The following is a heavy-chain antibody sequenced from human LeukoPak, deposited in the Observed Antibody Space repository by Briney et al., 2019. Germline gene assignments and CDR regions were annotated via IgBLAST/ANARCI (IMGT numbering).Heavy chain of an antibody. D-gene: IGHD6-6*01. J-gene: IGHJ5*02. V-gene: IGHV3-30*02. CDR1: GFTFSSYG. CDR2: IRYDGSNK. CDR3: AKDRSMGIAARLLGWFDP. Sequence: PGGSLRLSCAASGFTFSSYGMHWVRQAPGKGLEWVAFIRYDGSNKYYADSVKGRFTISRDNSKNTLYLQMNSLRAEDTAMYYCAKDRSMGIAARLLGWFDPWGQGTLVIVSS.